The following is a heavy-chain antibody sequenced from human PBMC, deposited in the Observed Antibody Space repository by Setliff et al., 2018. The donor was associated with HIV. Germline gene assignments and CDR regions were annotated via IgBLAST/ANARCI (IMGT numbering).Heavy chain of an antibody. J-gene: IGHJ4*02. CDR3: AKELAASVHGYFDS. CDR2: ILSTGERT. CDR1: GFTFSNYA. V-gene: IGHV3-23*01. Sequence: PGGSLRLSCAASGFTFSNYAMSWVRQAPGEGLEWVSAILSTGERTFYADSVKGRFTISRDNSKNTVYLQMNSLRAEDTAEYYCAKELAASVHGYFDSWGRGILVTVSS. D-gene: IGHD6-13*01.